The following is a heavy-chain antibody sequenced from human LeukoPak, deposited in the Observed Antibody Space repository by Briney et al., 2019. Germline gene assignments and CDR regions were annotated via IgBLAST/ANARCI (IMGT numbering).Heavy chain of an antibody. V-gene: IGHV3-33*01. Sequence: QAGGSLRLSCAASGFTFSSYGMHWVRQAPGKGLEWVGVIWYDGSNKYHADSVKGRFTISRDNSKNMLYLQMNSLRAEDTAVYYCARISRATVSYYFGLDVWGQGTTVTVSS. CDR2: IWYDGSNK. CDR3: ARISRATVSYYFGLDV. J-gene: IGHJ6*02. D-gene: IGHD4-17*01. CDR1: GFTFSSYG.